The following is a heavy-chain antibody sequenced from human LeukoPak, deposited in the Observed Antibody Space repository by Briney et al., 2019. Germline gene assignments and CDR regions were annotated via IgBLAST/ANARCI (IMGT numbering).Heavy chain of an antibody. Sequence: GASVKVSCKASGYSFTSYGITWVRQAPGQGLEWMGWISAYNGNTNYAQKLQGRVTMTTDTSTSTAYMELRSLRSDDTAVYYCARRYCSSTSCLNDAFDIWGQGTMVTVSS. D-gene: IGHD2-2*01. V-gene: IGHV1-18*01. CDR1: GYSFTSYG. J-gene: IGHJ3*02. CDR2: ISAYNGNT. CDR3: ARRYCSSTSCLNDAFDI.